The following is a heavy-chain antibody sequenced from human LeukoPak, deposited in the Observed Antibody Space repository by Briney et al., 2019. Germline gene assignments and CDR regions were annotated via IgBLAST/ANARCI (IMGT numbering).Heavy chain of an antibody. D-gene: IGHD3-22*01. V-gene: IGHV3-48*03. Sequence: PGRSLRLSCAASGITFSTYEMNWVRQAPGKGLEWVADISNSGSPIYYADSVRGRFTISRDNPKKSLYLQMNSLTADDTAVYYFAGRDSRGYYLDRPQGGEGTLVTVPS. CDR3: AGRDSRGYYLDRPQ. CDR2: ISNSGSPI. CDR1: GITFSTYE. J-gene: IGHJ1*01.